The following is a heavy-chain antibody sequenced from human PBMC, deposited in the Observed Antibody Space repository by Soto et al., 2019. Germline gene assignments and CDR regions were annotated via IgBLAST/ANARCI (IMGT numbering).Heavy chain of an antibody. Sequence: PWGSLRLSCAASGFTFSDYYMSWIRQAPGKGLEWVSYISSSGSTIYYADSVKGRFTISRDNAKNSLYLQMNSLRAEDTAVYYCARDQRGDCSSTSCPSDPWGQGTLVTVSS. CDR2: ISSSGSTI. D-gene: IGHD2-2*01. V-gene: IGHV3-11*01. CDR3: ARDQRGDCSSTSCPSDP. CDR1: GFTFSDYY. J-gene: IGHJ5*02.